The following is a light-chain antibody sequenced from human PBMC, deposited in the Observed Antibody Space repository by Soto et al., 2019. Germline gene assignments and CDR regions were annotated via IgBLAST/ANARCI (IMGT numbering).Light chain of an antibody. V-gene: IGLV1-40*01. CDR3: QSYDSSLSGFYV. Sequence: QSVLTQPPSVSGAPGQRVTISCTGSSSNIGAGYDVHWYQQLPGRAPKLLIYANSNRPSGVPDRFSGSRSGTSASLAITGLQSEDEVDYSCQSYDSSLSGFYVFGTGTKVTVL. CDR2: ANS. CDR1: SSNIGAGYD. J-gene: IGLJ1*01.